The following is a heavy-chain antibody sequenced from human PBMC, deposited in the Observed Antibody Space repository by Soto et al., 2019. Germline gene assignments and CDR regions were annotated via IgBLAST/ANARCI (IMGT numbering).Heavy chain of an antibody. J-gene: IGHJ4*02. CDR2: IYYSGST. CDR3: ARVWGYYFDF. D-gene: IGHD3-16*01. CDR1: GGSISSYC. V-gene: IGHV4-59*01. Sequence: LEILSLTCTISGGSISSYCWSWIRQPPGKALEWIGYIYYSGSTNYNPSLKSRVTISVDTPKNQFSLKLSSVTAADTAVYYCARVWGYYFDFWGQGTLVTVSS.